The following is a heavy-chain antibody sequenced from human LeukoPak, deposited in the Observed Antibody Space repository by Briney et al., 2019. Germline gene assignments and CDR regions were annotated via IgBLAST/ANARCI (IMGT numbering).Heavy chain of an antibody. Sequence: GGSLRLSCAASGFTVITKDTTCLRQAPGKGLEWVSVLYSDGNTKYADSVQGRFTISRDNSKNTLYLEMNSLSPDDTAVYYCARGVEPLAAPTLAYWGQGTLVTVSS. D-gene: IGHD1-14*01. V-gene: IGHV3-53*01. J-gene: IGHJ4*02. CDR1: GFTVITKD. CDR3: ARGVEPLAAPTLAY. CDR2: LYSDGNT.